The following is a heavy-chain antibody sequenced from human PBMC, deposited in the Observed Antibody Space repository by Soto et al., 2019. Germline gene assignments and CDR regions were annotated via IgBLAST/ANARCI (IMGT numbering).Heavy chain of an antibody. CDR3: ARAPPWIQLPPLGYGMDV. J-gene: IGHJ6*02. V-gene: IGHV4-30-4*01. CDR2: IYYSGST. CDR1: GGSISSGDYY. D-gene: IGHD5-18*01. Sequence: SEILSLTCTVSGGSISSGDYYWSWIRQPPGKGLEWIGYIYYSGSTYYNPSLKSRVTISVDTSKNQFSLKLSSVTAADTAVYYCARAPPWIQLPPLGYGMDVWGQGTTVTVS.